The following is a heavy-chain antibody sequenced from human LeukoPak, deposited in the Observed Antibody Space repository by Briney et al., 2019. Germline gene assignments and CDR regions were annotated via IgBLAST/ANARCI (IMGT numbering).Heavy chain of an antibody. J-gene: IGHJ4*02. CDR3: ARVSAVVTFFDQ. CDR2: IYYIGST. Sequence: SETLSLTCTVSGGSISSYYWSWIRQPPGKGLEWIGYIYYIGSTNYNPSLTSRVTISVDTSNNQFSLTLNSVTAADTAVSYCARVSAVVTFFDQGGQGTRVTVPS. V-gene: IGHV4-59*01. D-gene: IGHD5-18*01. CDR1: GGSISSYY.